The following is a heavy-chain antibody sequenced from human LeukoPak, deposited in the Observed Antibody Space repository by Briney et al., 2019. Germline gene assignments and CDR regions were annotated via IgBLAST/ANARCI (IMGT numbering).Heavy chain of an antibody. J-gene: IGHJ4*02. D-gene: IGHD2-2*01. CDR2: TKEDGSEK. V-gene: IGHV3-7*01. Sequence: GGSLRLSCAASGFTFSSYWMSWVRQAPGKGLKWVANTKEDGSEKYYVDSVKGRFTISRDNAKNSLFLEMNSLRAEDTALYYCAREEPVAILSHWGQGTLVTVSS. CDR1: GFTFSSYW. CDR3: AREEPVAILSH.